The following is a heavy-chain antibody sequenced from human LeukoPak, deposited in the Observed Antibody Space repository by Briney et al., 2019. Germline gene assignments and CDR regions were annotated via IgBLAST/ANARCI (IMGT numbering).Heavy chain of an antibody. CDR3: AVMTDGPTAEYFQH. Sequence: GGSLRLSCAASGVTFSRYWMSWVRQAPGKGLEWVANIKQDGSEKYYVDSVKGRFTISRDNAKNSLYLQMNSLRAEDTAVYYCAVMTDGPTAEYFQHWGQGTLVTVSS. V-gene: IGHV3-7*01. CDR1: GVTFSRYW. CDR2: IKQDGSEK. D-gene: IGHD2-8*01. J-gene: IGHJ1*01.